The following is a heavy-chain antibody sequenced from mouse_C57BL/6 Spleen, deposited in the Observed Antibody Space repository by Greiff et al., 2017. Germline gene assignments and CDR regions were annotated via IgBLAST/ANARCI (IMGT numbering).Heavy chain of an antibody. D-gene: IGHD1-1*01. V-gene: IGHV2-5*01. J-gene: IGHJ4*01. CDR3: AKTRDYGSSYDYAMDY. CDR2: IWRGGST. CDR1: GFSLTSYG. Sequence: VQLQQSGPGLVQPSQSLSITCTVSGFSLTSYGVHWVRQSPGKGLEWLGVIWRGGSTDYNAAFMSRLSITKDNSKSQVFFKMNSLQADDTAIYYCAKTRDYGSSYDYAMDYWGQGTSVTVSS.